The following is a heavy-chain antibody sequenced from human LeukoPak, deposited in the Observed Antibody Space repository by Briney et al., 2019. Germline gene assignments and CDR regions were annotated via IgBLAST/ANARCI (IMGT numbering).Heavy chain of an antibody. J-gene: IGHJ4*02. V-gene: IGHV3-74*01. Sequence: PGASLRLSCAASGFTFTSYWMHWVRQAPGKGLVWVSRVNHDGRGTAYADSVTGRFTISRDNAKNTVYLQMNSLRAEDTAVYYCATDLGWGQGTLVTVSS. CDR3: ATDLG. CDR2: VNHDGRGT. D-gene: IGHD4-17*01. CDR1: GFTFTSYW.